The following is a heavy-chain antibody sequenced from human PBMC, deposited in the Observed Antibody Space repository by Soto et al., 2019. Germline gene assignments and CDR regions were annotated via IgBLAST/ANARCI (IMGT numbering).Heavy chain of an antibody. CDR1: GGTFSSYA. D-gene: IGHD2-8*01. V-gene: IGHV1-69*13. J-gene: IGHJ4*02. CDR3: ARAHYCTNGVCYTDVDY. CDR2: IIPIFGTA. Sequence: SVKVSCKASGGTFSSYAISWVRQAPGQGLEWMGGIIPIFGTANYAQKLQGRVTLTADESTSTAYMELSSLRSEDTAVYYCARAHYCTNGVCYTDVDYWGQGTLVTVPQ.